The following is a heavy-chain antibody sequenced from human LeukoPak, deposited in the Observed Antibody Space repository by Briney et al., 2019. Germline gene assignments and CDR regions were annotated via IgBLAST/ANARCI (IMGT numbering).Heavy chain of an antibody. Sequence: SETLSLTCTVSGGSISSYYWSWIRQPPGKGLEWIGYIYYSGSTNYNPSLKSRVTISVDTSKNQFSLKLSSVTAADTAVYYCAREERYSSSWGRYYYGMDVWGQGTTVTGSS. V-gene: IGHV4-59*12. CDR2: IYYSGST. CDR1: GGSISSYY. J-gene: IGHJ6*02. CDR3: AREERYSSSWGRYYYGMDV. D-gene: IGHD6-13*01.